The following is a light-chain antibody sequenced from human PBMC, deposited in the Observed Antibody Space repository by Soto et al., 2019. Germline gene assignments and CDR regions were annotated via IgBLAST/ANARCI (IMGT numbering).Light chain of an antibody. J-gene: IGLJ3*02. CDR2: RSN. CDR1: TSNIGTNY. Sequence: QSVLTQPPSASGTPGQTVTISCSGSTSNIGTNYVYWYQQLPGTTPKLLIYRSNQRPSGVLDRFSGSKSGTSAALAISGLRSEDEADYYCAAWDDSLSGWVFGGGTKLTVL. V-gene: IGLV1-47*01. CDR3: AAWDDSLSGWV.